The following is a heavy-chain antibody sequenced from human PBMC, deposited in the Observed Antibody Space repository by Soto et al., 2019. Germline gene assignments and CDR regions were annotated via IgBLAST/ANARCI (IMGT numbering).Heavy chain of an antibody. CDR3: VRWNGYGDH. V-gene: IGHV3-23*01. J-gene: IGHJ4*02. CDR2: VSGGSGAT. D-gene: IGHD1-1*01. Sequence: EVQLLESGGGLVQPGGSLRLSCAASGFSISVYGVTWVRQAPGKGLEWVSGVSGGSGATHYRDSVKGRFSITTDNSANTADLQMNSLRVEDTAVYYCVRWNGYGDHWGQGTRVTVS. CDR1: GFSISVYG.